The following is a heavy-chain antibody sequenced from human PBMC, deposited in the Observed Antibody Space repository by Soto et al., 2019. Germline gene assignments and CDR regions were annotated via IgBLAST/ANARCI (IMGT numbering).Heavy chain of an antibody. V-gene: IGHV3-30*03. D-gene: IGHD3-10*01. J-gene: IGHJ5*02. CDR3: VSARGYGHASVPYP. Sequence: QAHLVESGGGVVQPGRSLRLSCAASGFTFTSYGMHWVRQAPGTRLEWVAVISYDGGLQHYADSVKGRFTISRDNSKNMGLPQMNSLRSGDTAVDYCVSARGYGHASVPYPWGQGTLVSVSS. CDR1: GFTFTSYG. CDR2: ISYDGGLQ.